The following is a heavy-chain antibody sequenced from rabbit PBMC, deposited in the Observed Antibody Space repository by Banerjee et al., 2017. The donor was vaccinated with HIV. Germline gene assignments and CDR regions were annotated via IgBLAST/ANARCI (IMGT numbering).Heavy chain of an antibody. CDR2: IYAGSSGST. J-gene: IGHJ4*01. CDR3: AREAGYAGGGWDYFNL. Sequence: QSLEESGGDLVKPGASLTLTCTASGFSFSGSYYMCWVRQAPGKGLEWIACIYAGSSGSTYYASWAKGRFTISRSTSLNTVDLKMTSLTAADTATYFCAREAGYAGGGWDYFNLWGQGTLVTVS. CDR1: GFSFSGSYY. V-gene: IGHV1S40*01. D-gene: IGHD4-2*01.